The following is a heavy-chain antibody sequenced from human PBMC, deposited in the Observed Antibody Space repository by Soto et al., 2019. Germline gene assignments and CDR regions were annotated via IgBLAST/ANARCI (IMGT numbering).Heavy chain of an antibody. CDR3: ARFTGISKLTFDS. D-gene: IGHD2-21*01. Sequence: QVQLVQSGAEVKKPGASVKVSCRASGYTFTSYGISWVRQAPGQGLEWMGWISAYNDKTTYAQKFQGRLTMTTDTSSNTAYMELRSLRYDDTAVYYCARFTGISKLTFDSWGQGTLVTVSS. V-gene: IGHV1-18*01. J-gene: IGHJ4*02. CDR1: GYTFTSYG. CDR2: ISAYNDKT.